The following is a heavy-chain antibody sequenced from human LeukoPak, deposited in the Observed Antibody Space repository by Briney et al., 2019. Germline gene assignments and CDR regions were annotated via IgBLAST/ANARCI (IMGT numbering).Heavy chain of an antibody. Sequence: GGSLRLSCAASGFTFSSYSMNWVRQAPGKGLEWVSSISSSSSYIYYADSVKGRFIISRDNAKNSLYLKMNSLRAEDTAVYYCASASSQVGEGDYWGQGTLVTVSS. CDR3: ASASSQVGEGDY. D-gene: IGHD2-15*01. CDR2: ISSSSSYI. V-gene: IGHV3-21*01. J-gene: IGHJ4*02. CDR1: GFTFSSYS.